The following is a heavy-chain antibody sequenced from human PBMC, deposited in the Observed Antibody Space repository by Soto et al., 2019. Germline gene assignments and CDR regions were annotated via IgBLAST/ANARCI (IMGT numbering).Heavy chain of an antibody. J-gene: IGHJ6*02. D-gene: IGHD5-18*01. CDR1: GGSISSGDYY. V-gene: IGHV4-30-4*01. Sequence: PSETLSLTCTVSGGSISSGDYYWSWIRQPPGKGLEWIGYIYYSGSTYYNPSLKSRVTISVDTSKNQFSLKLSSVTAADTAVYYCAXEIRGYSYGYDYYYGMDVWGQGTTVTAP. CDR2: IYYSGST. CDR3: AXEIRGYSYGYDYYYGMDV.